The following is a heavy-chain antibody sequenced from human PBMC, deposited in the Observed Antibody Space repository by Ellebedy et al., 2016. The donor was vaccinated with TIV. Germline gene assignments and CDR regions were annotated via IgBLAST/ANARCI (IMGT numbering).Heavy chain of an antibody. CDR3: AKGVGGEALDY. CDR1: GFTFSSYA. J-gene: IGHJ4*02. Sequence: GESLKISCAASGFTFSSYAMSWVRQAPGKGLEWVSAISGSGGSTYYADSVKGRFTISRDNSKNTLYLQMNSLRAEDTAVYYCAKGVGGEALDYWGQGTLVTVSS. V-gene: IGHV3-23*01. CDR2: ISGSGGST.